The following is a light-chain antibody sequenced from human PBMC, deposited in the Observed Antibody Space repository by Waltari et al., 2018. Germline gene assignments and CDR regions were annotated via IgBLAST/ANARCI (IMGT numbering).Light chain of an antibody. Sequence: IQLTQSPSSLSASVGDRVTITCRGSQGISSYLAWYQQKPGKAPKLLIYTASTLQSGVPSRFSGSGSETDFTLNISSLQPEDFATYFCQQFKSYPLTFGGGTKV. CDR2: TAS. CDR1: QGISSY. J-gene: IGKJ4*01. V-gene: IGKV1-9*01. CDR3: QQFKSYPLT.